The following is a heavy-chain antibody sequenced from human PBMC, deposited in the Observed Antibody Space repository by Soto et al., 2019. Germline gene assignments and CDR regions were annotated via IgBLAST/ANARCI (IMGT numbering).Heavy chain of an antibody. J-gene: IGHJ4*02. V-gene: IGHV4-34*01. CDR2: INHSGST. CDR3: ARVGSYDFWSGYYGPSYYFDY. CDR1: GGSFSGYY. D-gene: IGHD3-3*01. Sequence: QVQLQQWGAGLLKPSETLSLTCAVNGGSFSGYYWSWIRQPPGKGLEWIGEINHSGSTNYNPSLMRRVTISVDTSKNLFSLKLSSVTAADTAVYYCARVGSYDFWSGYYGPSYYFDYWGQGTLVTVSS.